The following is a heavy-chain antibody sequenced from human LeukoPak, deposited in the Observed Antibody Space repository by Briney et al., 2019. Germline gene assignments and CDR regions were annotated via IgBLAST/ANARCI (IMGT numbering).Heavy chain of an antibody. D-gene: IGHD3-22*01. V-gene: IGHV1-8*01. CDR1: GYTFTTYD. Sequence: ASVKVSCKASGYTFTTYDINWVRQATGQGLEWMGWMNPHSGNTGFAQNFQGRVAMTRNTSIDTAYMELSSLRVEDTAVYYCVRGFRNDTSGRKFDCWGQGTLVTVSS. CDR2: MNPHSGNT. J-gene: IGHJ4*02. CDR3: VRGFRNDTSGRKFDC.